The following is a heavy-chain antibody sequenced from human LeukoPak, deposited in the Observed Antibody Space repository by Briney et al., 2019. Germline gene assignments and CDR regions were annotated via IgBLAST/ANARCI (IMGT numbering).Heavy chain of an antibody. CDR1: GFTFSSYG. CDR2: IRYDGSNK. CDR3: AKDLYDILTGSLTPPGY. J-gene: IGHJ4*02. D-gene: IGHD3-9*01. Sequence: GGSLRLSCAASGFTFSSYGMHWVRQAPGKWLEWVAFIRYDGSNKYYADSVKGRFTISRDNSKNTLYLQMSSLRAEDTAVYYCAKDLYDILTGSLTPPGYWGQGTLVTVSS. V-gene: IGHV3-30*02.